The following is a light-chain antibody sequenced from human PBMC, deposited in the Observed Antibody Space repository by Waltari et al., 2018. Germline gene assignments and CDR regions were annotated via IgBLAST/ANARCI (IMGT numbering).Light chain of an antibody. J-gene: IGLJ1*01. Sequence: SYVLTQPPSVSVAPGKTAQITCGGNNIETKTVHWYQQKPGQAPVWVMFDDRDRPSGNPERLSGSNSGDTATLTISGVEAGDEADYYCQMWDTSSNVGVFGSGTQVTVL. V-gene: IGLV3-21*03. CDR1: NIETKT. CDR2: DDR. CDR3: QMWDTSSNVGV.